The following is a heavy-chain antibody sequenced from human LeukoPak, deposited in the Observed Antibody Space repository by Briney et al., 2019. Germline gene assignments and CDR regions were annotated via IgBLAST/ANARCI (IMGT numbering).Heavy chain of an antibody. CDR3: ARDHCSSTSCYRNWFDP. Sequence: ASVKVSCKASGYTFTSYGISWVRQAPGQGLEWMGWISAYNGNTNYAQKLQGRVIMTTDTSTSTAYMELRSLRSDDTAVYYCARDHCSSTSCYRNWFDPWGQGTLVTVSS. D-gene: IGHD2-2*01. J-gene: IGHJ5*02. CDR1: GYTFTSYG. V-gene: IGHV1-18*04. CDR2: ISAYNGNT.